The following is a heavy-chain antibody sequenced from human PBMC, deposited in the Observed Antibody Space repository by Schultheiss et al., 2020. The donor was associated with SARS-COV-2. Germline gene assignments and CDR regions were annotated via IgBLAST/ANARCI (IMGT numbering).Heavy chain of an antibody. J-gene: IGHJ4*02. D-gene: IGHD4-23*01. CDR2: ISHSGIT. Sequence: SETLSLTCTVSGGSISSSSYYWGWIRQPPGKGLEWIGEISHSGITGYNPSLKSRVTISVDTSKNQFSLKLSSVTAADTAVYYCARYDYGGHFDYWGQGTLVTVSS. V-gene: IGHV4-39*07. CDR3: ARYDYGGHFDY. CDR1: GGSISSSSYY.